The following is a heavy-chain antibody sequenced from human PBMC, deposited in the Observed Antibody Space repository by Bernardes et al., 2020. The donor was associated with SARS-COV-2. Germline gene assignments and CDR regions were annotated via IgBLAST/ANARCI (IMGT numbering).Heavy chain of an antibody. Sequence: GGTLKISCKGSGYGFTTYWIAWVRQIPGKGLDWMGIIYPGDSQTRYSPSFQGHVTISADNSISTVYLQWSTLKASDTAIYYCARNRGDILTHFDYWGQGTLVTVSS. CDR2: IYPGDSQT. D-gene: IGHD3-9*01. J-gene: IGHJ4*02. CDR3: ARNRGDILTHFDY. V-gene: IGHV5-51*01. CDR1: GYGFTTYW.